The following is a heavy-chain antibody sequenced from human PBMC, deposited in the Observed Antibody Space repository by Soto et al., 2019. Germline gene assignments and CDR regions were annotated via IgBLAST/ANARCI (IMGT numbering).Heavy chain of an antibody. D-gene: IGHD5-18*01. CDR1: GGSISSGGYY. CDR2: IYYSGST. V-gene: IGHV4-31*03. Sequence: QVQLQESGPGLVKPSQTLSLTCTVSGGSISSGGYYWTWIRQHPGKGLECIGYIYYSGSTYYTPSPRSRVTISVNTSSNQFSLKLNSVTAADTAVYFGARGRGYNTKFDYWGQGTLVTVSS. CDR3: ARGRGYNTKFDY. J-gene: IGHJ4*02.